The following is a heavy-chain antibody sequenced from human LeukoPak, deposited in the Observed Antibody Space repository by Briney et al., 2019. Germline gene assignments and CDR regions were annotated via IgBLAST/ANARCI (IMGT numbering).Heavy chain of an antibody. CDR1: GGSISSSSYY. CDR2: IYYSGST. Sequence: SETLSLTCTVSGGSISSSSYYWGWIRQPPGKGLEWIGSIYYSGSTYYNPSLKSRVTISVDTSKDQFSLKLSSVTAADTAVYYCARVAGYYYYYMDVWGKGTTVTVSS. CDR3: ARVAGYYYYYMDV. V-gene: IGHV4-39*07. J-gene: IGHJ6*03.